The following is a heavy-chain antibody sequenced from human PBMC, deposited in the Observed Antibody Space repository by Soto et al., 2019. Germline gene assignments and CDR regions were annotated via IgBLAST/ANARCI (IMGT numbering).Heavy chain of an antibody. V-gene: IGHV3-23*01. CDR2: ISGSGGST. Sequence: PGGSLSLSCVSLGFTFSRYAMSWVRQAPGKGLEWVSAISGSGGSTYYADSVKGQFTISRDNSKNTLYLQMNSLRAEDTAVYYCAKDMKGEWGTPGDYFDYWGQGTLVTVSS. J-gene: IGHJ4*02. CDR1: GFTFSRYA. CDR3: AKDMKGEWGTPGDYFDY. D-gene: IGHD3-16*01.